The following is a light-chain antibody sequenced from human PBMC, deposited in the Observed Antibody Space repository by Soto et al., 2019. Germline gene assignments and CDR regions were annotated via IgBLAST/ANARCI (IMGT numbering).Light chain of an antibody. CDR2: KAS. CDR1: QTISSW. Sequence: DIQMTQSPSTLSGSVGDRVTITCRASQTISSWLAWYQQKPGKAPKLLIYKASTLKSGVPSRFSGSGSGTELTLTISRLQPDDFATYYCQHYNSYSEAFGQGTKVELK. J-gene: IGKJ1*01. V-gene: IGKV1-5*03. CDR3: QHYNSYSEA.